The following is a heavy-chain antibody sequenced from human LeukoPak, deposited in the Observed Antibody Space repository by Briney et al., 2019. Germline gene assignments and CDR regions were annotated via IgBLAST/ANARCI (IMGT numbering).Heavy chain of an antibody. CDR1: GFTFSSYE. Sequence: PGGSLRLSCVVSGFTFSSYEMNWVRQAPGKGLEWVSYISSGGSIIYYADSVKGRFTISRDNAKNTLYLQMNSLRAEDTAIYYCTRGGATFDYWGQGTLVSVSS. J-gene: IGHJ4*02. CDR3: TRGGATFDY. V-gene: IGHV3-48*03. CDR2: ISSGGSII. D-gene: IGHD4/OR15-4a*01.